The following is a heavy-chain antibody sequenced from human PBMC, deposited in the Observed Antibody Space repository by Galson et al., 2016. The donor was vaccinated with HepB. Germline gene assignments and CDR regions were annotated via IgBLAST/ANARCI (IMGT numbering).Heavy chain of an antibody. D-gene: IGHD6-19*01. CDR2: TDPRDSST. CDR3: ARHALGSSGWHFLDY. J-gene: IGHJ4*02. CDR1: GYSFTSYW. V-gene: IGHV5-10-1*01. Sequence: QSGAEVKKPGESLRISCETSGYSFTSYWITWVRQVPGKGLEWLGKTDPRDSSTNYSPSLQGHVIISSDKSISTAYLQWLSLEASDTAMHYCARHALGSSGWHFLDYWGRGTLVSVSS.